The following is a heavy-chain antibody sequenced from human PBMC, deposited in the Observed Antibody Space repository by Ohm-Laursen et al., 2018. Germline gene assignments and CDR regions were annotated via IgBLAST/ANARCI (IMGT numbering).Heavy chain of an antibody. CDR2: IYDTGNT. V-gene: IGHV4-4*07. CDR1: GGSISNYY. CDR3: AASSNTLFKGSFDI. J-gene: IGHJ3*02. Sequence: TLSLTCPVSGGSISNYYWSWIRQPAGKDPEWIGRIYDTGNTNYNPSLKTRVTISVDTSKNQLFLKLSSVTAADTAVYFCAASSNTLFKGSFDIWGQGTMATVSS. D-gene: IGHD4-11*01.